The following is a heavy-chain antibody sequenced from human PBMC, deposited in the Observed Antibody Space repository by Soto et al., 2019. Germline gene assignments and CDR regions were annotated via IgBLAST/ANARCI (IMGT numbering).Heavy chain of an antibody. V-gene: IGHV6-1*01. J-gene: IGHJ6*02. CDR1: GDSVSSNSAA. CDR2: AYYRSKWYN. Sequence: SQTLSLTCAISGDSVSSNSAAWNWIRHSPSRGLEWLGRAYYRSKWYNDYAVSVKSRITINPDTSKNQFSLQLNSVTPEDTAVYSCARDLAARPNDPPFPVFFPPTDYYYYGMDVWGQGTPVTVS. CDR3: ARDLAARPNDPPFPVFFPPTDYYYYGMDV. D-gene: IGHD6-6*01.